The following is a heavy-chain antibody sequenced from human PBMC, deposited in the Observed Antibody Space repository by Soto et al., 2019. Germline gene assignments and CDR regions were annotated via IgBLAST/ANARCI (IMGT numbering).Heavy chain of an antibody. CDR2: ISYDGSNK. D-gene: IGHD6-25*01. CDR1: GFTFSSYG. Sequence: GGSLRLSCAASGFTFSSYGMHWVRQAPGKGLEWVAVISYDGSNKYYADSVKGRFTISRDNSKNTLYLQMNSLRAEDTAVYYCAKDIGSAILDYCAQGTLVPVS. V-gene: IGHV3-30*18. CDR3: AKDIGSAILDY. J-gene: IGHJ4*01.